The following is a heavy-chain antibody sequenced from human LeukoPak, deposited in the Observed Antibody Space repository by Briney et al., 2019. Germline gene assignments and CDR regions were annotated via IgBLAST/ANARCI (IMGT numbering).Heavy chain of an antibody. J-gene: IGHJ3*02. D-gene: IGHD3-3*01. CDR1: GFTFSRYD. Sequence: GSLRLSCAASGFTFSRYDMHWVRQATGKGLEWVSAIGTVGDPYYPGSVKGRFTISRENAKNSLYLQMNSLRAGDTAVYYCARGFLGDAFDIWGQGTMVTVSS. CDR2: IGTVGDP. CDR3: ARGFLGDAFDI. V-gene: IGHV3-13*05.